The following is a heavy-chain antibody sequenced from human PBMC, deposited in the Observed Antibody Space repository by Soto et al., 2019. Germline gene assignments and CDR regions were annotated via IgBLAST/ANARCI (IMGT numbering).Heavy chain of an antibody. CDR1: GGSINNYY. J-gene: IGHJ4*02. CDR3: AREGGYFYGSVTYGSPTYHSYFDF. V-gene: IGHV4-59*01. Sequence: PSETLSLTCTVSGGSINNYYWSWIRQPPGKGLEWIGYIYYSGNTNYNPSLKSRVTLSLDTSKNQFSLKLNSVTAADTAVYYCAREGGYFYGSVTYGSPTYHSYFDFWGRGTLVTVSS. D-gene: IGHD3-10*01. CDR2: IYYSGNT.